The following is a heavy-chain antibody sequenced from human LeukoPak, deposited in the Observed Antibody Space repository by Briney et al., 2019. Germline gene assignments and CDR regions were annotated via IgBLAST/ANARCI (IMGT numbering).Heavy chain of an antibody. CDR1: GFTFSRHG. CDR3: ATSARPGYSQYYYYMDV. J-gene: IGHJ6*03. Sequence: GGSLRLSCAASGFTFSRHGMHWVRQAPGKGLEWVAFIRYDGTNKYYADSVKGRFTISRDNSKNTLYLQVNSLRAEDTAVYYCATSARPGYSQYYYYMDVWGKGTTVTVSS. V-gene: IGHV3-30*02. CDR2: IRYDGTNK. D-gene: IGHD2-21*01.